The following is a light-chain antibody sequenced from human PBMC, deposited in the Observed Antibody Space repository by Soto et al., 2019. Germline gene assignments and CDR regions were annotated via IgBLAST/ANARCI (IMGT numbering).Light chain of an antibody. CDR3: QQYGSSYT. Sequence: EIVLTQSPGTLSLSPGERATLSCRASQSVNNNYLAWYQQKPGQPPRLLIYGASSRAIGIPDRFSGGGSGTDFTLTISRLEPKDFAVYYCQQYGSSYTFGPGTKVDIK. CDR2: GAS. V-gene: IGKV3-20*01. J-gene: IGKJ3*01. CDR1: QSVNNNY.